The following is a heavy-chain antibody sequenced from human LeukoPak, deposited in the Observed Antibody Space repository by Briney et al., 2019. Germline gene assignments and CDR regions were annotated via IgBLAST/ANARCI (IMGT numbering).Heavy chain of an antibody. CDR3: ARDGRNYYDRSGYYSALAY. J-gene: IGHJ4*02. D-gene: IGHD3-22*01. CDR2: ISYDGSNK. Sequence: PGGSLRLSCAASGFTFSSYAMHWVRQAPGKGLEWVAVISYDGSNKYYADSVKGRFTISRDNSKNTLYLQMNSLRADDTAVYYCARDGRNYYDRSGYYSALAYWGQGTLVTVSS. V-gene: IGHV3-30-3*01. CDR1: GFTFSSYA.